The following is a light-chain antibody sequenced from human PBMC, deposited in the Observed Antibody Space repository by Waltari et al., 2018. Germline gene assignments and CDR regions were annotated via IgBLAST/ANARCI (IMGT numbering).Light chain of an antibody. CDR1: AFPKPF. V-gene: IGLV3-25*03. Sequence: SYELTQPPSVSVSPGQTATITGPGDAFPKPFAFWYQKTPGQAPVLVTYKDTERPSGIPDRFSGSTSGTTVTLTISGVQAEDEADYYCQSADSTSTHVVFGGGTKLTVL. CDR2: KDT. J-gene: IGLJ2*01. CDR3: QSADSTSTHVV.